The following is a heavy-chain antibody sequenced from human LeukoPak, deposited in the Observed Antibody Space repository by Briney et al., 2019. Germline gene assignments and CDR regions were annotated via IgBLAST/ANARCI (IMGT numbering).Heavy chain of an antibody. V-gene: IGHV4-38-2*02. CDR3: ARIVFGAFDI. J-gene: IGHJ3*02. D-gene: IGHD3-10*01. CDR2: IFHTGST. CDR1: GDSISSGNY. Sequence: SETLSLTCTVSGDSISSGNYWGWIRQPPGKGLEWIGSIFHTGSTYFNLSLKSRVTISVDKSKNQFSLKLSSVTAADTAVYYCARIVFGAFDIWGQGTMVTVSS.